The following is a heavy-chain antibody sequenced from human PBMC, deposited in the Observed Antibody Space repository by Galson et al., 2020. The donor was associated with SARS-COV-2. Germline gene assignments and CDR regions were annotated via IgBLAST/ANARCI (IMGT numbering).Heavy chain of an antibody. CDR1: GFTFSSYA. CDR3: ARDGSSWYLDY. V-gene: IGHV3-30*04. CDR2: ISYDGSNK. Sequence: GGSLRLSCAASGFTFSSYAMHWVRQAPGKGLEWVAVISYDGSNKYYADSVKGRFTISRDKSKNTLYLQMNSLRAEDTAVYYCARDGSSWYLDYWGHGTLVTVSS. J-gene: IGHJ4*01. D-gene: IGHD6-13*01.